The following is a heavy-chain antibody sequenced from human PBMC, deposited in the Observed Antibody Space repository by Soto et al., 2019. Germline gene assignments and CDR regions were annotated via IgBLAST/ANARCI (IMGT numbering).Heavy chain of an antibody. CDR2: IKQDGSEK. CDR3: AREEYCSGGSCLGHPRQSYYMDV. CDR1: GFTFSSYW. J-gene: IGHJ6*03. D-gene: IGHD2-15*01. V-gene: IGHV3-7*03. Sequence: GGSLRLSCAASGFTFSSYWMSWVRQAPGKGLEWVANIKQDGSEKYYVDSVKGRFTISRDNAKNSLYLQMNSLRAEDTAVYYCAREEYCSGGSCLGHPRQSYYMDVWGKGTTVTVSS.